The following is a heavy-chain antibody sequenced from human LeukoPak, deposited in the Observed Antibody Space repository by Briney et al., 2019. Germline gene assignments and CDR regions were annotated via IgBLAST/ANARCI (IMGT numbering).Heavy chain of an antibody. V-gene: IGHV3-30*13. CDR1: GFTFSIYG. CDR3: ARAEGYGGELDS. Sequence: GGSLRLSCAASGFTFSIYGMSWVRQAPGRGLEWVAVIPYDGSNKYYADSVKGRFTISRENSKNRLYLQMNSLRAEDTAVYYCARAEGYGGELDSWGQGTLVTVSS. CDR2: IPYDGSNK. J-gene: IGHJ4*02. D-gene: IGHD4-23*01.